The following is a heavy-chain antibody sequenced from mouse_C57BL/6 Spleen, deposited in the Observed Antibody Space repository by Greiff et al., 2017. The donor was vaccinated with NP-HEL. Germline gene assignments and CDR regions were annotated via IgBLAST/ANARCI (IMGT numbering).Heavy chain of an antibody. CDR1: GYTFTSYG. CDR3: ARGYYGSSYVDY. CDR2: IYPRSGNT. J-gene: IGHJ2*01. Sequence: QVQLQQSGAELARPGASVKLSCKASGYTFTSYGISWVKQRTGQGLEWIGEIYPRSGNTYYNEKFKGKATLTADKSSSTAYMELRSLTSEDSAVYFCARGYYGSSYVDYWGQGTTLTVSS. V-gene: IGHV1-81*01. D-gene: IGHD1-1*01.